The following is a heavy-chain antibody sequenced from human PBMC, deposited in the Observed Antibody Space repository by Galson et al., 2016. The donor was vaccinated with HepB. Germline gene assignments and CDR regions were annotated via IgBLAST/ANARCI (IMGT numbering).Heavy chain of an antibody. CDR1: GFSISIYS. J-gene: IGHJ3*02. Sequence: SLRLSCAASGFSISIYSMNWVRQAPGKGLEWVSAIRGSGTGNSYTDSVQGRFTISRDNSKNKLYLQMNSLRAEDAAVYYCAKISLGGYTSGWGGSFDIWGRGAMVTVSS. D-gene: IGHD6-19*01. V-gene: IGHV3-23*01. CDR2: IRGSGTGN. CDR3: AKISLGGYTSGWGGSFDI.